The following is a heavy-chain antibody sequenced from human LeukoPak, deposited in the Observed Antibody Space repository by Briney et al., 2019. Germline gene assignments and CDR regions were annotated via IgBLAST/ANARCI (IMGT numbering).Heavy chain of an antibody. V-gene: IGHV6-1*01. D-gene: IGHD5-18*01. CDR3: ARGQGYSYGYDFDY. J-gene: IGHJ4*02. CDR1: GDSVSYNVAA. Sequence: SQTLSLTCAISGDSVSYNVAAWNWIRQSPSRGLEWLGRTYYRSKWYNDYAVSVKSRITINPDTSKNQFSLQLNFVTPEDTAVYYCARGQGYSYGYDFDYWGQGTLVTVSS. CDR2: TYYRSKWYN.